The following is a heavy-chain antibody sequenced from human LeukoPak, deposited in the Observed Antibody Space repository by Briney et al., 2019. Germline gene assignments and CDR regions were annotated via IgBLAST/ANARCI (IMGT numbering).Heavy chain of an antibody. CDR1: GGSITNSGYY. CDR3: ASPPWGSNSPHYMDV. J-gene: IGHJ6*03. V-gene: IGHV4-39*07. D-gene: IGHD4-23*01. CDR2: IYYTGST. Sequence: SETLSLTCTVSGGSITNSGYYWGWVRQPPGKGLEWIASIYYTGSTYYNPSLKSRVTISLDASKKQFSLNLSSVTAADTAVYYCASPPWGSNSPHYMDVWGKGTTVTVSS.